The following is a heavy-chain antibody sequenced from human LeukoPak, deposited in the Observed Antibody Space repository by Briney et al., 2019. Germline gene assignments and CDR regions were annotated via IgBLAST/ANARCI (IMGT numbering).Heavy chain of an antibody. Sequence: GGSLRLSCAASGFTFSRYAMNWVRQAPGKGLEWVSLISTSGNTHYADSVEGRFTISRDNSKNTLYLQMNSLRAEDTAVYYCAREDSILDYWGQGTLVTVSS. CDR2: ISTSGNT. V-gene: IGHV3-23*01. CDR3: AREDSILDY. D-gene: IGHD2-21*01. CDR1: GFTFSRYA. J-gene: IGHJ4*02.